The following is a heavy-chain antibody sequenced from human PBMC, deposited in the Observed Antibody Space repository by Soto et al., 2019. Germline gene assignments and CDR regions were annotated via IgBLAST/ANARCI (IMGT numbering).Heavy chain of an antibody. CDR2: IYYSGST. Sequence: QVQLQESGPGLVKPSQTLSLTCTVSGGSISSGGYYWSWIRQHPGKGLEWIGYIYYSGSTYYNPSLKGRVTIPVDTSKNQFSRKLSSVPAADTAVYYCARGGGIVATIYESAFDYWGQGTLVTVSS. D-gene: IGHD5-12*01. CDR3: ARGGGIVATIYESAFDY. V-gene: IGHV4-31*03. J-gene: IGHJ4*02. CDR1: GGSISSGGYY.